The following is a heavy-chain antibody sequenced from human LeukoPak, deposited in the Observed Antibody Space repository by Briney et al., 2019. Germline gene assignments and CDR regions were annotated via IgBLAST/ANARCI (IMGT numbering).Heavy chain of an antibody. CDR3: ARVLFVTGAFDI. V-gene: IGHV1-18*01. J-gene: IGHJ3*02. CDR2: ISAYNGNT. D-gene: IGHD2/OR15-2a*01. Sequence: ASVKVSCKASGYTFTSYGISWVRQAPGQGLEWMGWISAYNGNTNYAQKLQGRVTMTTDTSTSTAYMELRSLRPDDTAVYYCARVLFVTGAFDIWGQGTMVTVSS. CDR1: GYTFTSYG.